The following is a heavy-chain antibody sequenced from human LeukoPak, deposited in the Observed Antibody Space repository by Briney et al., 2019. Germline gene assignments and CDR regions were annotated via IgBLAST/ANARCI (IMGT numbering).Heavy chain of an antibody. J-gene: IGHJ4*02. CDR2: IKQEGSRI. D-gene: IGHD6-13*01. Sequence: PGVSLRLSCAASGFTFSSYWMSWVRHARGKGREWVANIKQEGSRIHYVDSVEGRFTISRDNAKHSLYLQMHSLRAEDTAVYYCARDPGIAAAGTVGYFDFWGQGTLVTVSS. CDR1: GFTFSSYW. CDR3: ARDPGIAAAGTVGYFDF. V-gene: IGHV3-7*01.